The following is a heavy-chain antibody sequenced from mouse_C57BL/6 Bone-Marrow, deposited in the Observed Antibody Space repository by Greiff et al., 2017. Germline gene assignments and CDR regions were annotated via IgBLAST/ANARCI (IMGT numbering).Heavy chain of an antibody. D-gene: IGHD1-1*01. CDR2: INPNNGGT. V-gene: IGHV1-26*01. CDR1: GYTFTDYY. J-gene: IGHJ4*01. Sequence: EVQLQQSGPELVKPGASVKISCKASGYTFTDYYMNWVKQSHGKSLEWIGDINPNNGGTSYNQKFKGKAALTVDKSSSTAYMELRSLTSEDSAVYYCARALYGSRYYAMDYWGQGTSVTVSS. CDR3: ARALYGSRYYAMDY.